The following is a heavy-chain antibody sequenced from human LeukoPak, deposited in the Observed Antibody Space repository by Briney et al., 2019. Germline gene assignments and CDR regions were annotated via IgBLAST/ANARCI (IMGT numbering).Heavy chain of an antibody. CDR3: ARDAQYGSGSYYR. J-gene: IGHJ5*02. CDR1: GYTFTGYY. Sequence: ASVKVSCKASGYTFTGYYMHWVRQAPGQGLEWMGWINPNSGGTNYAQKFQGRVTMTRDTSISTAYMELSRLRSDDTAVYYCARDAQYGSGSYYRWGQGTLVTVSS. D-gene: IGHD3-10*01. V-gene: IGHV1-2*02. CDR2: INPNSGGT.